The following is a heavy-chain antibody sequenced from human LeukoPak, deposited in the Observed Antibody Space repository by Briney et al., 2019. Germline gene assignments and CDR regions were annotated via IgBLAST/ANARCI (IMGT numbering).Heavy chain of an antibody. J-gene: IGHJ5*02. CDR1: GDSISSGAYS. D-gene: IGHD2-21*01. CDR3: ARELWFANAPGSWLDP. Sequence: SETLSLTCVVSGDSISSGAYSWSWIRQPPGKGLEWIGYIFHTGSTFYNPSLKSRVTISVDNSKNQFSLRLSSVTAADTAVYYCARELWFANAPGSWLDPWGQGALVTVSS. V-gene: IGHV4-30-2*01. CDR2: IFHTGST.